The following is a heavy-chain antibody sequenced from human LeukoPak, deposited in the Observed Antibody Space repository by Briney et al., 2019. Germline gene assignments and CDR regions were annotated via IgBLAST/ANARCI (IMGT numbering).Heavy chain of an antibody. CDR1: GFTFSSYS. CDR3: ARGADYGDVFAY. CDR2: ISSSSSYI. J-gene: IGHJ4*02. Sequence: GRSLRLSCAASGFTFSSYSMNWVRQAPGKGLEWVSSISSSSSYIYYADSVKGRFTISRDNAKNSLYLQMNSPRAEDTAVYYCARGADYGDVFAYWGQGTLVTVSS. D-gene: IGHD4-17*01. V-gene: IGHV3-21*01.